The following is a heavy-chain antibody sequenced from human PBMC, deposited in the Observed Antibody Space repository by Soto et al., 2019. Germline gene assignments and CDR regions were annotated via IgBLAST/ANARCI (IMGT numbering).Heavy chain of an antibody. CDR3: ARAGALSSAYRFDS. D-gene: IGHD3-22*01. V-gene: IGHV3-23*01. CDR1: GFTFSNYA. CDR2: IIGSGGNT. J-gene: IGHJ4*02. Sequence: GGSLRLSCAASGFTFSNYAMSWVRQAPGKGLEWVSTIIGSGGNTYFVDSVKGRFTISRDNSKDTLFLQMDSLRADDDTAVYYCARAGALSSAYRFDSWGQGTLVTVSS.